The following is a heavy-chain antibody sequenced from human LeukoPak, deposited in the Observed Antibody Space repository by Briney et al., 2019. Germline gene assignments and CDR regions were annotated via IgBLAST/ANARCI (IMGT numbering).Heavy chain of an antibody. D-gene: IGHD4-17*01. CDR1: GFSLSAGGVG. CDR2: IYWDDDK. J-gene: IGHJ4*01. V-gene: IGHV2-5*02. Sequence: SGPTLVNPTRALTLTFTFSGFSLSAGGVGVGWIRQPPGKAPEWLALIYWDDDKRYITSLKSRLTITKDTSKNQGVLTMTNMDPVDTATYYCTLLDTVTRNFDYSGHGTLGTVSS. CDR3: TLLDTVTRNFDY.